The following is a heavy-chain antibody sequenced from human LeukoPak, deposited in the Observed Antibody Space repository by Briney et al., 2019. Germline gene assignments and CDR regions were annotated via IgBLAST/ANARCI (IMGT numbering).Heavy chain of an antibody. J-gene: IGHJ5*02. D-gene: IGHD3-22*01. CDR1: GFTFSDAW. CDR2: IKSKTDGGTT. CDR3: TTANYYDSSGYYS. Sequence: GGSLRLSCAASGFTFSDAWMSWVRQAPGKGLEWVGRIKSKTDGGTTDYAAPVKGRFTISRDDSKNTLYLQMNSLKTEDTAVYYCTTANYYDSSGYYSWGQGTLVTVSS. V-gene: IGHV3-15*01.